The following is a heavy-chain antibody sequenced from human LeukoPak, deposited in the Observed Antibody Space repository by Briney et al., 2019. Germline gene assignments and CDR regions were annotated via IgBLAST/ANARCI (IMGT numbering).Heavy chain of an antibody. Sequence: PSETLFLTCTVSGDSINSDYWNWIRQPPGKGLEWIGFIYYSGSTNYNPSLKSRVTISVDASRKHFSLKLNSVTAGDTAVYYCARRMKLAAKGDAFDIWGQGTMVTVSS. CDR3: ARRMKLAAKGDAFDI. D-gene: IGHD2-15*01. J-gene: IGHJ3*02. CDR2: IYYSGST. CDR1: GDSINSDY. V-gene: IGHV4-59*08.